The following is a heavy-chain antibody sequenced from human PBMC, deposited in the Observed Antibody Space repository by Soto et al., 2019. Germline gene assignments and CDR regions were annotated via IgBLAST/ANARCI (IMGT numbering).Heavy chain of an antibody. V-gene: IGHV4-34*01. CDR3: ARGPRIFALDP. J-gene: IGHJ5*02. D-gene: IGHD2-15*01. CDR1: GGSFSGYY. CDR2: INHSGST. Sequence: QVQLQQWGAGLLKPSETLSLTCAVYGGSFSGYYWSWIRQPPGKGLEWIGEINHSGSTNYNPSLKSRVTISVDTSKNQFSLKLSSVTAADTAVYYCARGPRIFALDPWGQGTLVTASS.